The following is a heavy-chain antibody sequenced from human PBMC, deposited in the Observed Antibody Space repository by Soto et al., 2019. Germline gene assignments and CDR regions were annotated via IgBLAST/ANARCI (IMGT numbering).Heavy chain of an antibody. CDR2: INPKFGDT. CDR1: GYTFTAYY. D-gene: IGHD3-10*02. V-gene: IGHV1-2*02. J-gene: IGHJ6*02. CDR3: ARNMDYYYGRGSGNGHGV. Sequence: QVQLVQSGAEVKEPGDSVRVSCEASGYTFTAYYIHWVRRAPGQGLEWMGWINPKFGDTTYAQDFQGRVSMTRDMSISTVYMELSRLPSDATAIYYCARNMDYYYGRGSGNGHGVWGQGTTVTVFS.